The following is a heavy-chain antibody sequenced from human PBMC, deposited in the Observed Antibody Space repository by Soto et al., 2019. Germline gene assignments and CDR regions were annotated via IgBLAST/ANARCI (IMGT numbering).Heavy chain of an antibody. Sequence: SETLSLTCTVSGGSISSYYWSWIRQPAGKGLEWIGRIYTSGSTNYNPSLKSRVTISVDTSKNQFSLKLSSVTAADTAVYYCARGQNYYGSGSSFDYWGQGTLVTVSS. CDR3: ARGQNYYGSGSSFDY. J-gene: IGHJ4*02. V-gene: IGHV4-4*07. CDR1: GGSISSYY. CDR2: IYTSGST. D-gene: IGHD3-10*01.